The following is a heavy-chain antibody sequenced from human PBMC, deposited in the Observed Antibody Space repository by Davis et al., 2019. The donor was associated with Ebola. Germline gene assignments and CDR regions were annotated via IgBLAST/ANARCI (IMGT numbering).Heavy chain of an antibody. J-gene: IGHJ3*02. CDR3: ARVVGYCSGGSCYYNDAFDI. V-gene: IGHV1-18*01. CDR2: ISAYNGNT. Sequence: ASVKVSCKASGYTFTSYGISWVRQAPGQGLEWMGWISAYNGNTNSAQKLQGRVTMTTDTSTSTAYMDLRSLRSDDTAVYYCARVVGYCSGGSCYYNDAFDIWGQGTMVTVSS. D-gene: IGHD2-15*01. CDR1: GYTFTSYG.